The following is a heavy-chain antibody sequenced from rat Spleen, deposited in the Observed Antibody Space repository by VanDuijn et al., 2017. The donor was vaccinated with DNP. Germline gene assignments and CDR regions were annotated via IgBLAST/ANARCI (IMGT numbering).Heavy chain of an antibody. V-gene: IGHV5-22*01. CDR1: GFTFSDYY. CDR2: IRYDGGDT. Sequence: EVQLVESGGGLVQPGRSLKLSCAASGFTFSDYYMAWVRQAPTKGLEWVASIRYDGGDTFYRDSVKGRFTISRDNAESTLHLQMNSLRSEDMATYHCVRWNNSGFYFDYWGQGVVVTVSS. D-gene: IGHD4-3*01. CDR3: VRWNNSGFYFDY. J-gene: IGHJ2*01.